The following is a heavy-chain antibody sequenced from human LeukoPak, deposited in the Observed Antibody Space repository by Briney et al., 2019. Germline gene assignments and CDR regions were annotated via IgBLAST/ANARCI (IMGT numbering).Heavy chain of an antibody. Sequence: PGGSRRLSCAASGFTFSNYAMHWVRQAPGEGLEWVAVISYDGSNKDYADSVKGRFTISRDNSKNTLYLQMNSLRAEDTAVYYCARSSSGWYYYWGQGIMVTVSS. V-gene: IGHV3-30-3*01. CDR2: ISYDGSNK. CDR1: GFTFSNYA. CDR3: ARSSSGWYYY. D-gene: IGHD6-19*01. J-gene: IGHJ4*02.